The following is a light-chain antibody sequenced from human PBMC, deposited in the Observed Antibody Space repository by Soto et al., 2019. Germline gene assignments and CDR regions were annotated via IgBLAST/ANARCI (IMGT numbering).Light chain of an antibody. Sequence: EIVLTQTPLSLSVTPGQPASISCKSSQSLLHGDGKTYLYWYLQRPGQPPQLLIYEVSKRFSGVPDRFSGSGSGTDFTLEISRVEAEDVGLYSCLQTKQLPLTFGHGTKVEVK. J-gene: IGKJ1*01. CDR1: QSLLHGDGKTY. CDR2: EVS. CDR3: LQTKQLPLT. V-gene: IGKV2D-29*01.